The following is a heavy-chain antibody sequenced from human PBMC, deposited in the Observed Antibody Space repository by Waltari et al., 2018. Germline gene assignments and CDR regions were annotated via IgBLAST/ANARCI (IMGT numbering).Heavy chain of an antibody. CDR3: ARDYGSPLGFYYYGMDV. D-gene: IGHD3-10*01. CDR2: ISSSSSYI. Sequence: EVQLVESGGGLVKPGGSLRLSCAASGFTFSSYSMNWVRGAPGKGLEWVSSISSSSSYIYYADSVKGRFTISRDNAKNSLYLQMNSLRAEDTAVYYCARDYGSPLGFYYYGMDVWGQGTTVTVSS. CDR1: GFTFSSYS. J-gene: IGHJ6*02. V-gene: IGHV3-21*01.